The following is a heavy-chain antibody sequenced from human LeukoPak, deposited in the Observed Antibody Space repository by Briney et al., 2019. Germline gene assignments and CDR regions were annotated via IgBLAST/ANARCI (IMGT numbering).Heavy chain of an antibody. J-gene: IGHJ4*02. D-gene: IGHD3-10*01. CDR2: ISSSSSYI. V-gene: IGHV3-21*04. CDR3: AKVALVSPKYGSGLDY. CDR1: GFTFSSYS. Sequence: GGSLRLSCAASGFTFSSYSMNWVRQAPGKGLEWVSSISSSSSYIYYADSVKGRFTISRDNAKNSLYLQMNSLRAEDTAVYYCAKVALVSPKYGSGLDYWGQGTLVTVSS.